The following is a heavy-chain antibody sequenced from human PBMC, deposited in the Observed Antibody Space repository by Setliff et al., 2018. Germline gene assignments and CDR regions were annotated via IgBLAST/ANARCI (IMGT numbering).Heavy chain of an antibody. CDR2: IQHDGSRE. CDR3: ARDVFDFRTGQAGP. CDR1: GFRFSTSD. J-gene: IGHJ5*02. D-gene: IGHD3-3*01. Sequence: GESLKISCAASGFRFSTSDMHWVRQAPGKGLEWVSFIQHDGSREFYGDPVKGRFTISRDNAENSLYLQMNSLRVEDTAVYYCARDVFDFRTGQAGPWGQGTLVTVSS. V-gene: IGHV3-30*02.